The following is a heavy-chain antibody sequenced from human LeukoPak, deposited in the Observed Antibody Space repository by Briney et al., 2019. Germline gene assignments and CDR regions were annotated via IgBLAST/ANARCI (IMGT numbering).Heavy chain of an antibody. CDR3: ARDAHYYGSGSYYRAFDY. J-gene: IGHJ4*02. Sequence: SETLSLTCAVYGGSFSGYYWSWIRQPPGKGLEWIGEINHSGSTNYNPSLKSRVTISVDTSKSQFSLKLSAVTAADTAVYYCARDAHYYGSGSYYRAFDYWGQGTLVTVSS. V-gene: IGHV4-34*01. D-gene: IGHD3-10*01. CDR2: INHSGST. CDR1: GGSFSGYY.